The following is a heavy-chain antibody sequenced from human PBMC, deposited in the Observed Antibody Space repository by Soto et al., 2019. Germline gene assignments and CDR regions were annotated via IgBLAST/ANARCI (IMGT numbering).Heavy chain of an antibody. D-gene: IGHD3-22*01. CDR2: ISGSGGST. Sequence: EVQLLESGGGLVQPGGSLRLSCAASGFTFSSYAMSWVRQAPGKGLEWVSAISGSGGSTYYADSVKGRFTISRDNSKNTLYLQMNSLRAEDTAVYYCAKDFSPGRRWPNYYDSSGYYNWFDPWGQGTLVTVSS. J-gene: IGHJ5*02. V-gene: IGHV3-23*01. CDR1: GFTFSSYA. CDR3: AKDFSPGRRWPNYYDSSGYYNWFDP.